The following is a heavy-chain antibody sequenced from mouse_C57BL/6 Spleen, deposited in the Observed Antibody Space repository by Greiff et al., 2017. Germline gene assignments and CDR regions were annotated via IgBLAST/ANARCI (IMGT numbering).Heavy chain of an antibody. V-gene: IGHV1-80*01. Sequence: QVQLQQSGAELVKPGASVKISCKASGYAFSSYWMNWVKQRPGKGLEWIGQIYPGDGDTNYNGKFKGKATLTADKSSSTAYMQLSSLTSEDSAFYFCAPYYSNSYYAMDYWGQGTSVTVSS. CDR1: GYAFSSYW. CDR2: IYPGDGDT. CDR3: APYYSNSYYAMDY. D-gene: IGHD2-5*01. J-gene: IGHJ4*01.